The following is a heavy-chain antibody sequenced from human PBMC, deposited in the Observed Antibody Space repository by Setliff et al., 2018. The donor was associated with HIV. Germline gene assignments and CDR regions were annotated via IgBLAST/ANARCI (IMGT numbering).Heavy chain of an antibody. CDR1: GESFNTYF. D-gene: IGHD2-2*01. CDR3: AIIARNSTSSLDYFDH. Sequence: SETLSLTCAVYGESFNTYFWSWIRQPPGKGLEWIGQINHSGSTNYNPSLRSRVTISIGTSKNQFSLKLSSVTAADTAVYYCAIIARNSTSSLDYFDHWGRGTLVTVSS. J-gene: IGHJ4*02. CDR2: INHSGST. V-gene: IGHV4-34*01.